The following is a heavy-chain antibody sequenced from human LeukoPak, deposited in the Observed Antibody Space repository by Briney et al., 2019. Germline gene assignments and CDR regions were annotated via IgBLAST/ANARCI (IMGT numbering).Heavy chain of an antibody. D-gene: IGHD3-22*01. CDR3: ATSVQRITMIVVYFDY. J-gene: IGHJ4*02. Sequence: ASVKVSCKVSGYTLTELSMHWVRQAPGKGLEWMGGFDPEDGETIYAQKSQGRVTMTEGTSTDTAYMELSSLRSEDTAVYYCATSVQRITMIVVYFDYWGQGTLVTVSS. CDR2: FDPEDGET. CDR1: GYTLTELS. V-gene: IGHV1-24*01.